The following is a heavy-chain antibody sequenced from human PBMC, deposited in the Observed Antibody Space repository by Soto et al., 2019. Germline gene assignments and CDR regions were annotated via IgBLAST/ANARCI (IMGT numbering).Heavy chain of an antibody. CDR1: GGTFSSYA. D-gene: IGHD1-26*01. CDR2: IIPIFGTA. CDR3: XXXMSGSDSGWFDP. Sequence: QVQLVQSGAEVKKPGSSVKVSCKASGGTFSSYAISWVRQAPGQGLEWMGGIIPIFGTANYAQKFQGRVTITADESTSTAYMELSSLRSEDTAXXXXXXXMSGSDSGWFDPWGQGTLVTVSS. J-gene: IGHJ5*02. V-gene: IGHV1-69*01.